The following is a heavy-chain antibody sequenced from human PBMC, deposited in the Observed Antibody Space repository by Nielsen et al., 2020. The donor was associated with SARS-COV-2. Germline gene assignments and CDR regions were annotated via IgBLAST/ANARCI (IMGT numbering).Heavy chain of an antibody. V-gene: IGHV4-34*01. D-gene: IGHD3-10*01. J-gene: IGHJ6*02. CDR3: ARVTMVRGVPRGYYGMDV. CDR1: GGSFSGYY. Sequence: SETLSLTCAVYGGSFSGYYWSWIRQPPGKGLEWIGEINHSGSTNYNPSLKSRVTISVDTSKNQFSLKLSSVTAADTAVYYCARVTMVRGVPRGYYGMDVWGQGTTVTVSS. CDR2: INHSGST.